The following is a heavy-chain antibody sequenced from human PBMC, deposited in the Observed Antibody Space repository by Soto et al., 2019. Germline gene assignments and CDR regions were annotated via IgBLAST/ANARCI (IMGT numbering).Heavy chain of an antibody. Sequence: PSETLSLTCAVSGGSISSSNWWSWVRQPPGKGLEWIGEIYHSGSTNYNPSLKSRVIISVDKSKNQFSLKVSSVTAADTAVYYCARIYYDSSGYPFDYWGQGTLVTVSS. J-gene: IGHJ4*02. CDR3: ARIYYDSSGYPFDY. CDR2: IYHSGST. V-gene: IGHV4-4*02. D-gene: IGHD3-22*01. CDR1: GGSISSSNW.